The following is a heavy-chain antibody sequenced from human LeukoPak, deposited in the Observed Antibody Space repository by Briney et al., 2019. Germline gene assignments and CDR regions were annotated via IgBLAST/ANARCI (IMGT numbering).Heavy chain of an antibody. D-gene: IGHD3-22*01. V-gene: IGHV4-39*07. CDR1: GDSISSSSYY. Sequence: SETLSLTCTVSGDSISSSSYYWGWIRQPPGKGLEWIGTIFYSGSTYYNPSLKSRVTISVDTSKNQFSLKLSSVTAADTAVYYCARDAGDSSGYYPTDFDYWGQGTLVTVSS. CDR3: ARDAGDSSGYYPTDFDY. CDR2: IFYSGST. J-gene: IGHJ4*02.